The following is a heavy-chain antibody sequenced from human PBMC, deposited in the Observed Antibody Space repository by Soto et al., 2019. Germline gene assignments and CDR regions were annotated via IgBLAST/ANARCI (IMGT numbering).Heavy chain of an antibody. CDR1: GGSFSGYY. J-gene: IGHJ4*01. CDR3: ARRPRGWLQTSGYFDY. D-gene: IGHD5-12*01. V-gene: IGHV4-34*01. Sequence: PSETLSLTCAVYGGSFSGYYWSWIRQPPGKGLEWIGEINHSGSTNYNPSLKSRVNISVDTSKNQFSLKLSSVTAAETAVYYCARRPRGWLQTSGYFDYRGHGPPVT. CDR2: INHSGST.